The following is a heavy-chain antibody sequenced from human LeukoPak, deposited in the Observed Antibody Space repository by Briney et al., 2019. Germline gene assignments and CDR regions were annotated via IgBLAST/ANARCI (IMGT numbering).Heavy chain of an antibody. J-gene: IGHJ4*02. CDR3: ARDFKGIYSYYFDY. Sequence: AGGSLRLSCAASRFAFHNYAMTWIRQAPERGLEWVSSISVDGGDIKYTDSVKGRFTISRDNSKNTLYPQMNSLRAEDTAVYYCARDFKGIYSYYFDYWGQGTLVTVSS. CDR2: ISVDGGDI. CDR1: RFAFHNYA. V-gene: IGHV3-23*01. D-gene: IGHD2-21*01.